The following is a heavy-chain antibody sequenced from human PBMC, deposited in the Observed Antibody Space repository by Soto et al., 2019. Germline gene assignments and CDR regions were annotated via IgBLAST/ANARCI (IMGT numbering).Heavy chain of an antibody. Sequence: GASVKVSCKASGFTFTSSAVQWVRQARGQRLEWIGWIVVGSGNTNYAQKFQERVTITRDMSTSTAYMELSSLRSEDTAVYYCARSPGIAAAGILSSSGMDVWGQGTTVTVSS. V-gene: IGHV1-58*01. CDR3: ARSPGIAAAGILSSSGMDV. D-gene: IGHD6-13*01. CDR1: GFTFTSSA. CDR2: IVVGSGNT. J-gene: IGHJ6*02.